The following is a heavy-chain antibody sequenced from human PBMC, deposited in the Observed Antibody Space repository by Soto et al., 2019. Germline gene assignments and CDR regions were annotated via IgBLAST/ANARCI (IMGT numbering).Heavy chain of an antibody. CDR1: GYTFTSYD. V-gene: IGHV1-8*01. CDR2: MNPNSGNT. Sequence: ASVKVSCKASGYTFTSYDINWVRQATGQGLEWMGWMNPNSGNTGYAQKFQGRVTMTRNTSISTAYMELSSLRSDDTAVYYCARGLTLRYFDWLCKYNWFDPWGQGTLVTV. J-gene: IGHJ5*02. CDR3: ARGLTLRYFDWLCKYNWFDP. D-gene: IGHD3-9*01.